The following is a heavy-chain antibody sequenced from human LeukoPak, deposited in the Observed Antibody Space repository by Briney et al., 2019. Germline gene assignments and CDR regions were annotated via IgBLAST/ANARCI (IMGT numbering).Heavy chain of an antibody. D-gene: IGHD2-15*01. CDR2: IYSGSSSI. Sequence: PGGSLRLSCAASGFTFSGYSMNWVRQAPGKGLEWVSYIYSGSSSIYYADSVKGRFTISRDNAKNSLYLQMNSLRDEDTAVYYCARRGGKCSGGSCYFFDYWGQGTLVTVSS. CDR3: ARRGGKCSGGSCYFFDY. CDR1: GFTFSGYS. J-gene: IGHJ4*02. V-gene: IGHV3-48*02.